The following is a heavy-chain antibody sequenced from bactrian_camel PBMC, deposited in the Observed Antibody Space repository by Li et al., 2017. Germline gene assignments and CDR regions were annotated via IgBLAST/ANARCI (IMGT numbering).Heavy chain of an antibody. J-gene: IGHJ4*01. CDR1: GFTFSIYP. V-gene: IGHV3S31*01. CDR2: IYFAGGRA. CDR3: AYDPRCISPTGGAWYYDT. D-gene: IGHD1*01. Sequence: VQLVESGGGLVQPGGSLRLSCTDSGFTFSIYPMSWVRQAPGKGRGEREGIAGIYFAGGRADYHDSVKGRFTISQDNGNTVYLQMNSLKPEDTAMYSCAYDPRCISPTGGAWYYDTWGQGTQVTVS.